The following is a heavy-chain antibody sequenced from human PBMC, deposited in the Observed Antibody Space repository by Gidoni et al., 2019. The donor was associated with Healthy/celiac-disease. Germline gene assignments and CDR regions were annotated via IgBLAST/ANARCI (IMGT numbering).Heavy chain of an antibody. Sequence: QVQLVASGGGVAQPGPSLRLSCAASGFTFSSYGMHWVCQAPGKGPEWVAVIWYDGSNKYYADSVKGRFTISRDNSKNTLYLQMNSLRAEDTAVYYCARGYCTGGVCYGRDWFDPWGQGTLVTVSS. CDR2: IWYDGSNK. CDR1: GFTFSSYG. D-gene: IGHD2-8*02. V-gene: IGHV3-33*01. J-gene: IGHJ5*02. CDR3: ARGYCTGGVCYGRDWFDP.